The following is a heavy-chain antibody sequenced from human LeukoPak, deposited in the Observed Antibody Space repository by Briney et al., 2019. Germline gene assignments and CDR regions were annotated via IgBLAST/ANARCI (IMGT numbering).Heavy chain of an antibody. Sequence: PGGSLRLSCAASGFTFSSSALSWVRQAPGEGLEWVSTINNSGGRTYYADSVKGRFTISRDNAKNTLYLQMNSLRTEDTAVYYCACYGIAPPYWGQGTLVTVSS. CDR2: INNSGGRT. D-gene: IGHD2-15*01. CDR1: GFTFSSSA. V-gene: IGHV3-23*01. CDR3: ACYGIAPPY. J-gene: IGHJ4*02.